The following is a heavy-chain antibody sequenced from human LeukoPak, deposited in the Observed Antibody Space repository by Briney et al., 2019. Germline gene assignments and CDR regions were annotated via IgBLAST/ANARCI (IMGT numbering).Heavy chain of an antibody. D-gene: IGHD5-18*01. CDR3: ARDRMDTGTYFDY. V-gene: IGHV1-18*01. CDR1: GYTFTTYG. Sequence: ASVKVSCKSSGYTFTTYGIPWVRQAPGQGLEWMGWISTYNGNTNYAQKLQGRVTMTTDTSTSTAYMELRSLRSDDTAMYYCARDRMDTGTYFDYWGQGTLVTVSS. J-gene: IGHJ4*02. CDR2: ISTYNGNT.